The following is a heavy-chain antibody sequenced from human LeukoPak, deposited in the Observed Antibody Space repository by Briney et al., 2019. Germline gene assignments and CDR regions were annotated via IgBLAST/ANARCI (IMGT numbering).Heavy chain of an antibody. J-gene: IGHJ4*02. Sequence: RGESLNISCKASGSSIIRYWICWGRQMPGKGLEWMGIIDSGDSDTRYSPSFQGQVTISADKPISTAYLQWSSLKASDTAMYYCARRLGCSSMSCYWYFDYWGQGTLVTVSS. V-gene: IGHV5-51*01. CDR3: ARRLGCSSMSCYWYFDY. D-gene: IGHD2-2*01. CDR2: IDSGDSDT. CDR1: GSSIIRYW.